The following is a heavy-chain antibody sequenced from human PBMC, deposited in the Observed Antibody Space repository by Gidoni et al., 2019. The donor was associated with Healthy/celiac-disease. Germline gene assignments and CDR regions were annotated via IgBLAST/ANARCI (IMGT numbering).Heavy chain of an antibody. V-gene: IGHV3-73*01. CDR3: TAAAAGTED. CDR1: GFTFSGSA. D-gene: IGHD6-13*01. J-gene: IGHJ4*02. Sequence: EVQLVESGGGLVQPGGSLKLSCAAPGFTFSGSAMHWVRQASGKGLEWVGRIRSKANSYATAYAASVKGRFTISRDDSKNTAYLQMNSLKTEDTAVYYCTAAAAGTEDWGQGTLVTVSS. CDR2: IRSKANSYAT.